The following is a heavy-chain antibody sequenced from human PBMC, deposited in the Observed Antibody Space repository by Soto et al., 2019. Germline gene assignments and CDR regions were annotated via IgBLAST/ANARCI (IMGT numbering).Heavy chain of an antibody. V-gene: IGHV1-69*02. D-gene: IGHD6-13*01. J-gene: IGHJ5*02. CDR1: GGTFNSYT. Sequence: QVQLVQSGAGVKKPGSSVKVSCRASGGTFNSYTLSWVRQAPGQGFEWLGRFIPVLGVTNYAQKFQGRVTLAADKSTSTAYMELNNLTSEDTAVYYWARGAAAAGPWYNWFDPWGQGTLVTVSS. CDR3: ARGAAAAGPWYNWFDP. CDR2: FIPVLGVT.